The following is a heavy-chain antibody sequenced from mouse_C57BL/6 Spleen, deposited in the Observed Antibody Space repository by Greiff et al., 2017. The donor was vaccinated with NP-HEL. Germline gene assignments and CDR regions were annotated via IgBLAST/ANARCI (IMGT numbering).Heavy chain of an antibody. CDR2: IYPGDGDT. V-gene: IGHV1-82*01. J-gene: IGHJ2*01. D-gene: IGHD1-1*01. CDR1: GYAFSSSW. CDR3: ASSHYYGSREVDY. Sequence: VQLQQSGPELVKPGASVKISCKASGYAFSSSWMNWVKQRPGKGLEWIGRIYPGDGDTNYNGKFKGKATLTAEKSSSTAYMQLSSLTSEDSAVYFCASSHYYGSREVDYWGQGTTLTVSS.